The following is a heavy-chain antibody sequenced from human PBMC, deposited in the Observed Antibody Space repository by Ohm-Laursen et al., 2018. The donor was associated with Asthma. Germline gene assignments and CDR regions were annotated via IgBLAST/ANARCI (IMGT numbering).Heavy chain of an antibody. CDR1: GFTFSSYA. J-gene: IGHJ4*02. D-gene: IGHD4-17*01. Sequence: LSLTCAASGFTFSSYAMSWVRQAPGKGLECVLAIIGSGADTYYADSVKGRFTISRDNSKNTLYLQMNTLRAEDTAVYYCTRGGHYGSYFDYWGQGTLVTVSS. V-gene: IGHV3-23*01. CDR2: IIGSGADT. CDR3: TRGGHYGSYFDY.